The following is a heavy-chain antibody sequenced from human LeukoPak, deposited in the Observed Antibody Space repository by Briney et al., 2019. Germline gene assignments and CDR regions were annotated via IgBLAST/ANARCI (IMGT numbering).Heavy chain of an antibody. CDR3: AKRSGSSYGYNDY. CDR1: GFTFSSYA. CDR2: ITNSGDYT. V-gene: IGHV3-23*01. Sequence: GGSLRLSCAASGFTFSSYAMTWVRQAPGKGLEWVSAITNSGDYTDYADSVKGRFTISRDNSKSTLYLQMNSLRAEDTAVYYCAKRSGSSYGYNDYWGQGTLVTVSS. D-gene: IGHD5-18*01. J-gene: IGHJ4*02.